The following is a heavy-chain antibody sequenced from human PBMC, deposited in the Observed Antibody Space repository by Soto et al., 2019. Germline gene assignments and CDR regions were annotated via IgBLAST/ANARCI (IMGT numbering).Heavy chain of an antibody. Sequence: GESLNLSCKGSGYSFTRYWIGWVRQMPGKGLEWMGIIYPGDSDTRYSPSFQGQVTTSADKSISTAYLQWSSLKASDTAMYYCARRLSSSSFDPWGQGTLVTVSS. CDR2: IYPGDSDT. CDR1: GYSFTRYW. CDR3: ARRLSSSSFDP. J-gene: IGHJ5*02. D-gene: IGHD6-6*01. V-gene: IGHV5-51*01.